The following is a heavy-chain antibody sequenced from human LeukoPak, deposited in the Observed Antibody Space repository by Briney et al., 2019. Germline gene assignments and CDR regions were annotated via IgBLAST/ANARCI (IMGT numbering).Heavy chain of an antibody. J-gene: IGHJ5*02. CDR3: ARAWSDSDTSAYTNWFDP. D-gene: IGHD3-22*01. V-gene: IGHV1-18*01. Sequence: GASVKVSCKASGYTFTTYDIGWVRQAPGRGLEWMGWINPYTGNTYYAQKLQGRVTMTTDTSTSTVYMDLRSLRSDDTAVYYCARAWSDSDTSAYTNWFDPWGQGTLVIVSS. CDR2: INPYTGNT. CDR1: GYTFTTYD.